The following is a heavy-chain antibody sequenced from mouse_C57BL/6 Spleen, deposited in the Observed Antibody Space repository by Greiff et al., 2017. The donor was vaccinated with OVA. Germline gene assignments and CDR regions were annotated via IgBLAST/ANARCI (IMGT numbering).Heavy chain of an antibody. CDR1: GYSITSGYY. CDR3: SRDLDSYYWYFDV. D-gene: IGHD2-12*01. V-gene: IGHV3-6*01. Sequence: EVKLLESGPGLVKPSQSLSLTCSVTGYSITSGYYWNWIRQFPGNKLEWMGYISYDGSNNYNPSLKNRISITSDTSKNQFVLKLNSVTTEDTATYYCSRDLDSYYWYFDVWGTGTTVTVSS. J-gene: IGHJ1*03. CDR2: ISYDGSN.